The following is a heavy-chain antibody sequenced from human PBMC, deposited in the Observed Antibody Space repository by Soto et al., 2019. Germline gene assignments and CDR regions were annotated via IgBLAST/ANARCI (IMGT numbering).Heavy chain of an antibody. J-gene: IGHJ4*02. CDR3: ARQRIVAAGTFVDY. V-gene: IGHV4-39*01. CDR2: IYFSGST. D-gene: IGHD6-13*01. CDR1: GDSINSTSYY. Sequence: SETLSLTCIVSGDSINSTSYYWGWIRQPPGQGLEWIASIYFSGSTYNNPSLKSRLTVSVDTSKSQFSLKLSSVTAADTALYYCARQRIVAAGTFVDYWGQGSLVTISS.